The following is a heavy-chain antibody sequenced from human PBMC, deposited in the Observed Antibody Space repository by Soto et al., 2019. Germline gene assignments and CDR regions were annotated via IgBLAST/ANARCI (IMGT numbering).Heavy chain of an antibody. Sequence: ASVKVSCKASGYTFTSYGISWVRQAPGQGLEWMGWISAYNGNTNYAQKLQGRVTMTTDTSTSTAYMELRSLRSDDTAVYYCARGTLFYYDSSGYYYAPSFDYWGQGTLVTVSS. J-gene: IGHJ4*02. D-gene: IGHD3-22*01. CDR2: ISAYNGNT. CDR1: GYTFTSYG. V-gene: IGHV1-18*01. CDR3: ARGTLFYYDSSGYYYAPSFDY.